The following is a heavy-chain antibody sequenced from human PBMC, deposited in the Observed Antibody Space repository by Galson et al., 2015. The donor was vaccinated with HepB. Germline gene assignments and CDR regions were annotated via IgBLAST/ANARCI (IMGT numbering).Heavy chain of an antibody. CDR3: ARVPRRINWNYDY. D-gene: IGHD1-7*01. V-gene: IGHV6-1*01. Sequence: CAISGDSVSSNSAAWNWIRHSPSRGLEWLGRTYYRSKWYNDYAVSVRSRITINPDTSKNQFSLQLRSVTPEDTAVYYCARVPRRINWNYDYWGQGTLVTVSS. J-gene: IGHJ4*02. CDR2: TYYRSKWYN. CDR1: GDSVSSNSAA.